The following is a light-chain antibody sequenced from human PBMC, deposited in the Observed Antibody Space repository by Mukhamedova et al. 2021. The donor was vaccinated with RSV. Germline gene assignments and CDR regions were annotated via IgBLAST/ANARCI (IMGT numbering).Light chain of an antibody. J-gene: IGLJ2*01. Sequence: SNIGSNFLSWYQHLPGTAPKFLVFRDIQRPSGVPDRFSGSKSGTSGSLTISGLRSEDEGDYYCATWDDSLDALVFGGGTKLTVL. V-gene: IGLV1-47*01. CDR1: SNIGSNF. CDR3: ATWDDSLDALV. CDR2: RDI.